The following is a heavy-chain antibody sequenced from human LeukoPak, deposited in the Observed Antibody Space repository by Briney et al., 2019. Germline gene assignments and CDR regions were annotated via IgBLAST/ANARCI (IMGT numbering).Heavy chain of an antibody. Sequence: GASVKVSCKASGYTFTGYYMHWVRQAPGQGLEWMGWINPNSGGTNYAQKFQGRVTMTRDTSISTAYMELSRLRSDDTAVYYCARVTPIRLILLGEFDPWGQGTLVTVSS. CDR3: ARVTPIRLILLGEFDP. CDR2: INPNSGGT. V-gene: IGHV1-2*02. J-gene: IGHJ5*02. CDR1: GYTFTGYY. D-gene: IGHD2-21*01.